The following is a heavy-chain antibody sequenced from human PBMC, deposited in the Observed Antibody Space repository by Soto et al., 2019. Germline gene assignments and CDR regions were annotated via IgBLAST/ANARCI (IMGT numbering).Heavy chain of an antibody. J-gene: IGHJ4*02. CDR3: ARLYLGDYLSKDY. Sequence: QLQLQESGPGHVKPSETLSLTCTVSGGSIRGSSYYWGWIRQSPGKGLEWIGSIYYSGRTYYSPPLGRRVTISVDTSKNQFSLKLSSVSAADTAVYYCARLYLGDYLSKDYWGQGTRVTVSS. CDR2: IYYSGRT. V-gene: IGHV4-39*01. CDR1: GGSIRGSSYY. D-gene: IGHD4-17*01.